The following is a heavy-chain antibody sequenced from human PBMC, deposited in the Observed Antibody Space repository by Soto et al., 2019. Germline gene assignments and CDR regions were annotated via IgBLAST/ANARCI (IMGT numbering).Heavy chain of an antibody. CDR2: INGDGSKT. Sequence: EVQLVESGGGLVQPGGSLRLSCVASGFTFSSSWMHWVRQVPGKGPVWVSLINGDGSKTGYADSVKGRFTVSRDNARDTLYLHMHSLRAEDTAVYYCVRADGDWGQGARVTVSS. CDR3: VRADGD. J-gene: IGHJ4*02. D-gene: IGHD3-16*01. CDR1: GFTFSSSW. V-gene: IGHV3-74*01.